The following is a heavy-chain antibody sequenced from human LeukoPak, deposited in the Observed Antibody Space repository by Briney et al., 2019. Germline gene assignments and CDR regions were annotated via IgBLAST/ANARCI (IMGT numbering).Heavy chain of an antibody. CDR2: VSASAYST. Sequence: PGGSLRLSCTASGFTFSSYAMSWVRQAPGKGLEWVSGVSASAYSTFYADSVKGRFTISRDNSKNTMSLHMNSLRAEDTAVYYCAKVYDSSGYSALDYWGQGTLVTVSS. V-gene: IGHV3-23*01. D-gene: IGHD3-22*01. CDR3: AKVYDSSGYSALDY. CDR1: GFTFSSYA. J-gene: IGHJ4*02.